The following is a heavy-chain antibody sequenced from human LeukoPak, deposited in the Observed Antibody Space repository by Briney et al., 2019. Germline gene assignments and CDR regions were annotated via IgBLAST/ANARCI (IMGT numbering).Heavy chain of an antibody. CDR3: ARDYYDSSGYYSPAQVGNY. V-gene: IGHV1-18*01. CDR1: GYTFTSYG. Sequence: ASVKVSCKASGYTFTSYGISWVRQASGQGLEWMGWISAYNGNTNYAQKLQGRVTMTTDTSTSTAYMELRSLRSDDTAVYYCARDYYDSSGYYSPAQVGNYWGQGTLVTVSS. CDR2: ISAYNGNT. D-gene: IGHD3-22*01. J-gene: IGHJ4*02.